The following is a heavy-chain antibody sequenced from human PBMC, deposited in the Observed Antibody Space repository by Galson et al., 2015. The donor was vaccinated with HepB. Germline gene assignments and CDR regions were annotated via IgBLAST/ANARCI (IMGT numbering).Heavy chain of an antibody. CDR1: GFSVNDND. CDR2: VHGNGDI. CDR3: ASFGGSYNGG. J-gene: IGHJ4*02. V-gene: IGHV3-53*01. Sequence: SLRLSCAASGFSVNDNDMCWVRQAPGKGLEWVSVVHGNGDIYYADSVKGRFSTFRDIRMNTLSLHMKSLRAEDTAMYYCASFGGSYNGGWGPGTLVTVS. D-gene: IGHD3-16*01.